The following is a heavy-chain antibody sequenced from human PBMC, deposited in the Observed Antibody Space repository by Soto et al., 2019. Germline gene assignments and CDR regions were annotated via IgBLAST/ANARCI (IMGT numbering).Heavy chain of an antibody. CDR3: ARGGSSGWFFLDY. V-gene: IGHV4-39*01. J-gene: IGHJ4*02. D-gene: IGHD6-19*01. CDR2: IYYSGST. Sequence: SETLSLTCIVSGGSISSSSYYWGWIRQPPGKGLEWIGSIYYSGSTYYNPSLKSRVTISVDTSKSQFSLKLSSVTAEDTAIYYCARGGSSGWFFLDYWGQGALVTVSS. CDR1: GGSISSSSYY.